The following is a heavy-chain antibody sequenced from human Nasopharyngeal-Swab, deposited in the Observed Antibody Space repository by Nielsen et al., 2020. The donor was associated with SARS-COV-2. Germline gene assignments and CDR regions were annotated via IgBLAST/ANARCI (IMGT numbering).Heavy chain of an antibody. Sequence: GESLKISCAASGFTFDDYGMSWVRQAPGKGLEWVAVISYDGSNKYYADSVKGRFTISRDNSKNTLYLQMNSLRAEDTAVYYCARDLGGYVGYWGQGTLVTVSS. CDR3: ARDLGGYVGY. CDR1: GFTFDDYG. J-gene: IGHJ4*02. CDR2: ISYDGSNK. V-gene: IGHV3-30*03. D-gene: IGHD5-12*01.